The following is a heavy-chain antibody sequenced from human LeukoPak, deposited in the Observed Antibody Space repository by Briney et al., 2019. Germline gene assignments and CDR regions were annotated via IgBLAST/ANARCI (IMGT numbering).Heavy chain of an antibody. CDR2: IYYSGST. Sequence: SEALSLTCTVSGGSISSYYWSWIRQPPGKGLERIGYIYYSGSTNYNPSLKSRVTISVDTSKNQFSLKLSSVTAADTAVYYCARDLGNMIHDAFDIWGQGTMVTVSS. CDR1: GGSISSYY. CDR3: ARDLGNMIHDAFDI. V-gene: IGHV4-59*01. D-gene: IGHD3-16*01. J-gene: IGHJ3*02.